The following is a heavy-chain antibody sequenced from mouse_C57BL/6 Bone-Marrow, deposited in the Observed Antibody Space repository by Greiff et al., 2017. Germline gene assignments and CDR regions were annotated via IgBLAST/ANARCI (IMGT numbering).Heavy chain of an antibody. CDR2: ISDGGSYT. CDR3: ARDRVGRRMLWDY. CDR1: GFTFSSYA. V-gene: IGHV5-4*01. J-gene: IGHJ4*01. Sequence: DVKLVESGGGLVKPGGSLKLSCAASGFTFSSYAMSWVRQTPEKRLEWVATISDGGSYTYYPDNVKGRFTISRDNAKNNLYLQMSHLKSEDTAMYYCARDRVGRRMLWDYWGQGTSVTVSS. D-gene: IGHD4-1*01.